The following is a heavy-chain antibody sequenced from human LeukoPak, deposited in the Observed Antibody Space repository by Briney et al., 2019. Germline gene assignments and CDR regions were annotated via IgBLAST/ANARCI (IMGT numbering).Heavy chain of an antibody. V-gene: IGHV1-8*01. D-gene: IGHD2-15*01. J-gene: IGHJ4*02. CDR1: GYTFTSYD. CDR3: SIVVVAATRPFDY. CDR2: MNPNSGNT. Sequence: GASVKVSCKASGYTFTSYDINWVRQATGQGLEWMGWMNPNSGNTGYAQKFQGRVTMTRNTSISTAYMELSSLRSEDTAVYYCSIVVVAATRPFDYWGQGTLITVSS.